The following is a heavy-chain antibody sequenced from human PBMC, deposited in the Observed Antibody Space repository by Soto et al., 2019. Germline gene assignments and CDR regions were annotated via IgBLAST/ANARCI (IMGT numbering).Heavy chain of an antibody. V-gene: IGHV3-53*04. CDR2: IYSGGST. J-gene: IGHJ5*02. CDR1: GFTVISKY. Sequence: EVQLVESGGGLVQPGGSLRLSCAASGFTVISKYMSWVRQAPGKGLEWVSVIYSGGSTYYADSVKGRFTISRHNSKNTLYLQMNSLRAEDTAVYYCAREVGHGWFDPWGQGTLVTVSS. CDR3: AREVGHGWFDP.